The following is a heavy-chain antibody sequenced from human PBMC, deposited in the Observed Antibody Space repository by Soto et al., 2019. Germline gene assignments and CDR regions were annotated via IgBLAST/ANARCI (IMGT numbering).Heavy chain of an antibody. Sequence: EVQLVESGGGLVQPGGSLRLSCAASGFTLSGRSMHWVRQAPGKGLVWVSGIDNAGTDSTYADSVKGRFTSSRDNAKNMLYLKMHRLRVEDTAVYYCARGWFGPDVWGKGTTVTVSS. D-gene: IGHD3-10*01. V-gene: IGHV3-74*01. J-gene: IGHJ6*04. CDR1: GFTLSGRS. CDR3: ARGWFGPDV. CDR2: IDNAGTDS.